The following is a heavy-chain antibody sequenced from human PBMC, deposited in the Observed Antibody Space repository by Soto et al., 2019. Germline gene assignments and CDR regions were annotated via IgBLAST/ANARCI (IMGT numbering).Heavy chain of an antibody. CDR1: GFTFSSYG. CDR3: AKARAIFGGVINFEYYYDMNV. CDR2: ISFDGSNE. Sequence: PGGSLRLSCAASGFTFSSYGMHWVRQAPGTGLEWMTVISFDGSNEYYADSVKGRFTISRDNSNNTLYLQMDSLRTEDTAVYYCAKARAIFGGVINFEYYYDMNVWGQCTTVTFSS. J-gene: IGHJ6*02. V-gene: IGHV3-30*18. D-gene: IGHD3-3*01.